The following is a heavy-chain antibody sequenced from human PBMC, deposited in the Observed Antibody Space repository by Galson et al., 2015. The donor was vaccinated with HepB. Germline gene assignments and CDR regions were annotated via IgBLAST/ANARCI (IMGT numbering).Heavy chain of an antibody. D-gene: IGHD6-13*01. Sequence: SETLSLTCTVSGGSISSSSYYWGWIRQPPGKGLEWIGSIYYSGSTYYNPSLKSRVTISVDTSKNQFSLKLSSVTAADTAVYYCARSSSSWYGWGQGTLVTVSS. CDR2: IYYSGST. CDR3: ARSSSSWYG. CDR1: GGSISSSSYY. V-gene: IGHV4-39*07. J-gene: IGHJ4*02.